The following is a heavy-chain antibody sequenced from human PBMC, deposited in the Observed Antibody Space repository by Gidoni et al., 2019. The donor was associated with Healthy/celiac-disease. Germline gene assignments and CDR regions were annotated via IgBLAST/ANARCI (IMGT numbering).Heavy chain of an antibody. J-gene: IGHJ6*02. V-gene: IGHV4-39*01. CDR3: VISSGGMDV. CDR2: IYYSGST. CDR1: GGSISSSRYY. Sequence: QLQLQASGPGLVKPSETLSLTCTVSGGSISSSRYYWGWIRQPPGTGRAWIGNIYYSGSTYYNPSIKSRVTISADTSKKQFSLKLSSVTAADTAVYYCVISSGGMDVWGQGTTVTVSS. D-gene: IGHD6-25*01.